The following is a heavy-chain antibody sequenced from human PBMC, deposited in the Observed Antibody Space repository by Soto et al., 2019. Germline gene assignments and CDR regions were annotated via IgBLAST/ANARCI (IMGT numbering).Heavy chain of an antibody. V-gene: IGHV1-58*01. D-gene: IGHD3-22*01. J-gene: IGHJ4*02. Sequence: SVKVSCKASGSVFTATGVQWVRQARGQRPEWIGWILVGSGDTNYAQNFQGRVTITRDMSTSTAYMELHSLRSEDTAVYYCAAYSSGYYRSLDYWGQGTLVTVSS. CDR2: ILVGSGDT. CDR1: GSVFTATG. CDR3: AAYSSGYYRSLDY.